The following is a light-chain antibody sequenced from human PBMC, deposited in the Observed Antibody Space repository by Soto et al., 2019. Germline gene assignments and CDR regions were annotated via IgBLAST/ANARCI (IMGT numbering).Light chain of an antibody. CDR3: SSYAGNNIYV. CDR1: SSDVGAYNY. CDR2: EVT. Sequence: QSALTQPPSASGSPGQSVTISCTGTSSDVGAYNYVSWYQQYPGKAPKLMISEVTERPSGVPDRFSGSKSGNTASLTVSGLQAEDEAEYFFSSYAGNNIYVFGTGTKVTVL. V-gene: IGLV2-8*01. J-gene: IGLJ1*01.